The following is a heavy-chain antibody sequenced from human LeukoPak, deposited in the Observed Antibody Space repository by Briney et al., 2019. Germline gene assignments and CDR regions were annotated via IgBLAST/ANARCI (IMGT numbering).Heavy chain of an antibody. D-gene: IGHD1-26*01. J-gene: IGHJ4*02. CDR1: GGSISGYY. V-gene: IGHV4-4*07. CDR2: MDTSGHT. Sequence: KPSETLSLTCIVSGGSISGYYWSWIRQPAGKGLEWIGHMDTSGHTNYNSSLMSRVTMSVDTSKNQFSLRLTSVTAADTAVYYCVRQPSGSPGDYWGQGTLVTVSS. CDR3: VRQPSGSPGDY.